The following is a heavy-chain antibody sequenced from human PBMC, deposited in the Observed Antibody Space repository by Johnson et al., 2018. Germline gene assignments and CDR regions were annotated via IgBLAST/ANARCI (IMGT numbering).Heavy chain of an antibody. CDR2: ISSSSSYI. CDR3: ASKRVHYYYMDV. Sequence: VQLVESGGGLVKPGGSLRLSCAASGFTFSSYTMNWVRQAPGKGLEWVSSISSSSSYIYYGDSVKDRVTISRDNAKNSLYLQMNSLGAEDTAVYYCASKRVHYYYMDVGGKGTTVTVSS. V-gene: IGHV3-21*06. CDR1: GFTFSSYT. J-gene: IGHJ6*03.